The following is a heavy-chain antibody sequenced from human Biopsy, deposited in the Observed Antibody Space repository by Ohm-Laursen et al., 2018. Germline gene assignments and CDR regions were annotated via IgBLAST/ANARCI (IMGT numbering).Heavy chain of an antibody. Sequence: ASVKVSCKGSGYTFSMYAIIWVRQAPGQGLEWMGWSSAYNGKTNYAQKFQGRLTMTTDTSTSTATMELRSLRSDDTAVYYCATKLTGYFHHWGQGTLVIVSS. CDR3: ATKLTGYFHH. CDR2: SSAYNGKT. CDR1: GYTFSMYA. V-gene: IGHV1-18*01. D-gene: IGHD3-9*01. J-gene: IGHJ1*01.